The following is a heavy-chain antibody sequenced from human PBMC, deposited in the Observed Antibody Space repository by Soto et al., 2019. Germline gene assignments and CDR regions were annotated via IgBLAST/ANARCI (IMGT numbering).Heavy chain of an antibody. CDR2: IYYSGST. D-gene: IGHD6-13*01. Sequence: SETLSLTCTVSGGSISSYYWSWIRQPPGKGLEWIGYIYYSGSTNYNPSLKSRVTISVDTSKNQCSLKLSPVTAADTAVYYCARANAAAKRAFDYWGQGTLVTVSS. CDR3: ARANAAAKRAFDY. V-gene: IGHV4-59*01. CDR1: GGSISSYY. J-gene: IGHJ4*02.